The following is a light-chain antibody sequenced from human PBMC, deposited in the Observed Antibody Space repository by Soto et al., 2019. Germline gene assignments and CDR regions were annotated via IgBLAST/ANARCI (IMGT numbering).Light chain of an antibody. Sequence: EIVLTQSPGTLSLSPGERATLSCRASQSVSSTYLAWYQQKPGQAPRLFIYSASSRATGIPDRFSGSGSGTDFTLTISRLEPEDFAVYYCQQYGGSPPITFGQGTRLETK. CDR2: SAS. CDR1: QSVSSTY. J-gene: IGKJ5*01. V-gene: IGKV3-20*01. CDR3: QQYGGSPPIT.